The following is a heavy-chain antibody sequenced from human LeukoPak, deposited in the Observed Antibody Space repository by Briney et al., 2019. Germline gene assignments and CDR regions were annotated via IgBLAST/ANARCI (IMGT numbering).Heavy chain of an antibody. J-gene: IGHJ5*02. Sequence: GGSLRLSCAASGFTFGSYSMNWVRQAPGKGLEWVSYISGSSTIIYYVDSVKGRFTISRDNAKNSLYLQMNSLRVEDTAVYYCAREPAAAGKNWFDPWGQGTLVTVSS. V-gene: IGHV3-48*04. CDR1: GFTFGSYS. D-gene: IGHD6-25*01. CDR2: ISGSSTII. CDR3: AREPAAAGKNWFDP.